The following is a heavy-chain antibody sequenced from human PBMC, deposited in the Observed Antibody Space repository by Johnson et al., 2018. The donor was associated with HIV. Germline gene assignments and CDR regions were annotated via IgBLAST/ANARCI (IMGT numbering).Heavy chain of an antibody. Sequence: VQLVESGGGLVKPGGSLRLSCAASGFTFSDSYMSWIRQAPGKGLEWVSSINWNGGNTNYADSVKGRLTISRDNAKKSLYLEVNSLRAEDTALYYCARWGQGTMVTVSS. V-gene: IGHV3-11*05. CDR3: AR. J-gene: IGHJ3*01. CDR1: GFTFSDSY. CDR2: INWNGGNT.